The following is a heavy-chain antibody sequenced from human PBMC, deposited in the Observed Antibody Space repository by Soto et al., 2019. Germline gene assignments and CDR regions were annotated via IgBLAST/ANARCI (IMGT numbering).Heavy chain of an antibody. Sequence: ASVKVSCKASGYTFTGYYMNWVRQAPGQGLEWMGWINANSGSTNYAQKFQGWVTMTTDTSTSTAYMELSSLRSDDTAVYYCAMSRSSSSCRGDYYYGMDVWGQGTTVTVSS. CDR3: AMSRSSSSCRGDYYYGMDV. CDR2: INANSGST. V-gene: IGHV1-2*04. CDR1: GYTFTGYY. J-gene: IGHJ6*02. D-gene: IGHD6-6*01.